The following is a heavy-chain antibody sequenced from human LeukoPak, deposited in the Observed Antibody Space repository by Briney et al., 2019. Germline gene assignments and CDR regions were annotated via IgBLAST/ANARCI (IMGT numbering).Heavy chain of an antibody. CDR3: AKYSYSSEVFEY. CDR2: ISGSGGST. V-gene: IGHV3-23*01. Sequence: GGSLRLSCAASGFTFSSYAMSWVRQAPGKGLEWVSAISGSGGSTYYADSVKGRFTISRDNSKHTLYLQMNGVRAEDTAVYYCAKYSYSSEVFEYWGQGTLVTVSS. D-gene: IGHD6-6*01. CDR1: GFTFSSYA. J-gene: IGHJ4*02.